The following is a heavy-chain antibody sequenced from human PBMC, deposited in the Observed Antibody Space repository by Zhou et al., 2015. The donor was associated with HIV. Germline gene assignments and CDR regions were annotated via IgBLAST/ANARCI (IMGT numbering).Heavy chain of an antibody. CDR2: ISPSTGGS. D-gene: IGHD4-23*01. J-gene: IGHJ5*02. V-gene: IGHV1-2*06. CDR3: VNQLESGGKVGYDL. Sequence: QVQLVQSATEMKEPGASVRVSCEVSRNTGLNYFTHWVRHVPGEGLEWMGRISPSTGGSHYSSKFEDRITLTLGTPVETSYLHVTKLRLDDTAIYYCVNQLESGGKVGYDLWGQGTLITVS. CDR1: RNTGLNYF.